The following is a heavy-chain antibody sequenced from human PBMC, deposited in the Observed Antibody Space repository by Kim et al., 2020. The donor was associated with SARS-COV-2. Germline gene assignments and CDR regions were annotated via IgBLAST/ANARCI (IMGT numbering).Heavy chain of an antibody. V-gene: IGHV3-13*01. CDR1: GFTFSSYD. CDR3: ARGVRYYDSSDYYYVGPYFDL. Sequence: GGSLRLSCAASGFTFSSYDMHWVRQATGKGLEWVSAIGTAGDTYYPGSVKGRFTISRENAKNSLYLQMNSLRAGDTAVYYCARGVRYYDSSDYYYVGPYFDLWGRGTLVTVSS. D-gene: IGHD3-22*01. CDR2: IGTAGDT. J-gene: IGHJ2*01.